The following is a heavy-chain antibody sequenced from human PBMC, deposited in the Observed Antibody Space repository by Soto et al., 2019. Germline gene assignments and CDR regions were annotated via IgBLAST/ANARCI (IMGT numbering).Heavy chain of an antibody. CDR2: IIPIFGTA. V-gene: IGHV1-69*12. J-gene: IGHJ6*02. D-gene: IGHD5-12*01. Sequence: QVQLVQSGAEVKKPGSSVKVSCKASGGTFSSYAISWVRQAPRQGLEWMGGIIPIFGTANYAQKFQGRVTITADESTSTAYMELSSLRSEDTAVYYCARARRGYSGYESYYYYGMDVWGQGTTVTVSS. CDR1: GGTFSSYA. CDR3: ARARRGYSGYESYYYYGMDV.